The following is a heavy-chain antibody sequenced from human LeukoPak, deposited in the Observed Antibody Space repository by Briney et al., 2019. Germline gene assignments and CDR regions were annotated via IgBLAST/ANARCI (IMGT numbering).Heavy chain of an antibody. D-gene: IGHD6-19*01. CDR2: IKQDGSEK. Sequence: GGSLRLSCAASGFTFSSYWMSWVRQAPGKGLEWVANIKQDGSEKYYVDSVKGRFTISRDNAKNSLYLQMNSLRAEDTAVYYCARGRAVAGLKFDLWGQGTLVTVSS. CDR3: ARGRAVAGLKFDL. CDR1: GFTFSSYW. V-gene: IGHV3-7*01. J-gene: IGHJ5*02.